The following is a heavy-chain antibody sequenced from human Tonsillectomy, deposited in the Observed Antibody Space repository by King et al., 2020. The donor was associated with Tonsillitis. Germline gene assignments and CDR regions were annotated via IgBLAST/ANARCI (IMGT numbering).Heavy chain of an antibody. Sequence: VQLVESGGGVVQPGRSLRLSCAASGFTFSSYAMHWVRQAPGKGLEWVAVISYDGSNKYYADSVKGRFTISRDNSKNTLYLQMNSLRAEDTAVYYCARERERGPLEWFSGDAFDIWGQGTMVTVSS. J-gene: IGHJ3*02. CDR3: ARERERGPLEWFSGDAFDI. D-gene: IGHD3-3*01. CDR1: GFTFSSYA. CDR2: ISYDGSNK. V-gene: IGHV3-30-3*01.